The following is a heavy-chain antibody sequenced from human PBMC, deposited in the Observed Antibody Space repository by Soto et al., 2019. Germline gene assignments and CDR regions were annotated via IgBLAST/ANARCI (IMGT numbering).Heavy chain of an antibody. J-gene: IGHJ3*02. D-gene: IGHD1-26*01. CDR1: GYTFTSYA. V-gene: IGHV1-3*01. CDR2: INAGNGNT. CDR3: ARSGQWELPFDI. Sequence: ASVKVSCKASGYTFTSYAMHWVRQAPGQRLEWMGRINAGNGNTKYSQKFQGRVTITRDTSASTAYMELSSLRSEDTAVYYCARSGQWELPFDIWGQGTMVTVSS.